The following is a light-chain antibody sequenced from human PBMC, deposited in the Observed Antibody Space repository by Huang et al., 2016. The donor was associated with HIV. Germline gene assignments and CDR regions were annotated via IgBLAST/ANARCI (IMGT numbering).Light chain of an antibody. CDR1: QDISTS. Sequence: AVQLTQSPSSRSASVGASVVITCRASQDISTSLAWEQQKPGMAPKLLISAASKLQSGVSTRFSGDAAGAYFTLVITNVQPEDVATYYCQQLHDYPVTFGRGTGLDIK. J-gene: IGKJ4*02. CDR3: QQLHDYPVT. V-gene: IGKV1D-13*01. CDR2: AAS.